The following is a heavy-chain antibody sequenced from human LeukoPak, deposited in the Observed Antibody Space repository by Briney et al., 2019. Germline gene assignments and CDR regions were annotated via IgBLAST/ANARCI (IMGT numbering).Heavy chain of an antibody. CDR1: GFTFGDYA. Sequence: GGSLRLSCTASGFTFGDYAMSWFREAPGKGLEWGGFIRSKAYGGTTEYAASVKGRFTISRDDSKSIAYLQMNSLKTEDTAVYYCTRRVGANWGPYYFDYWGQGTLVTVSS. CDR3: TRRVGANWGPYYFDY. V-gene: IGHV3-49*03. D-gene: IGHD7-27*01. J-gene: IGHJ4*02. CDR2: IRSKAYGGTT.